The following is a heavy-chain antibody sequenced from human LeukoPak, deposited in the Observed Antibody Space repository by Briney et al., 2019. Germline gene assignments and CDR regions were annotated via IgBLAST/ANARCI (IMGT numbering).Heavy chain of an antibody. V-gene: IGHV4-4*08. Sequence: SETLSLTCTVSGGSITGYHWSWIRQPPGKGLEWIGYIYSNEATEYKPSLKSRVTISADTSKNQFSLRLTSVSAADTAIYYCARRNDFHIWGQGTMVTVSS. CDR3: ARRNDFHI. CDR1: GGSITGYH. J-gene: IGHJ3*02. CDR2: IYSNEAT.